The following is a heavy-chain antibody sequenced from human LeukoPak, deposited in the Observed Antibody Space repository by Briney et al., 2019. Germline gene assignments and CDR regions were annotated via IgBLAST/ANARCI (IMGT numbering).Heavy chain of an antibody. J-gene: IGHJ6*03. CDR2: IYHSGST. CDR3: ARGDTNYDWYYMDV. Sequence: SETLSLTCTVSGYSISSGYYWGWIRQPPGKGLEWIGSIYHSGSTYYNPSLKSRVTISVDTSKNQFSLKLSSVTAADTAVYYCARGDTNYDWYYMDVWGKGTTVTVSS. V-gene: IGHV4-38-2*02. D-gene: IGHD3-22*01. CDR1: GYSISSGYY.